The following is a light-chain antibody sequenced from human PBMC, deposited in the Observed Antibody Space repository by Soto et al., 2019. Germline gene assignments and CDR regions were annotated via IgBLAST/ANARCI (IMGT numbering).Light chain of an antibody. CDR2: DAS. CDR1: QSVRSY. CDR3: QQGGT. V-gene: IGKV3-11*01. J-gene: IGKJ5*01. Sequence: EIVLTQSPATLSLSPGERVTLSCRASQSVRSYLGWYQQRPGQAPRLLIYDASNRVTGIPTRFSGSGSGTDFTLTISSLEPEDFAVYYCQQGGTFGQGTRLEIK.